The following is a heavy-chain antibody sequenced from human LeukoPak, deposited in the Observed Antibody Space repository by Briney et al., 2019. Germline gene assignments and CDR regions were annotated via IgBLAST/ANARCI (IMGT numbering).Heavy chain of an antibody. CDR1: GGSKTHYF. D-gene: IGHD2-2*01. J-gene: IGHJ5*02. V-gene: IGHV4-4*09. CDR2: THTSGSP. CDR3: ARATQRYCSGTTCFPYWFDT. Sequence: PSETLSLTCTVSGGSKTHYFWNWIRQPPGKGLEWIGYTHTSGSPDYSRSLKSRVTISLDTSKNQFSLMLSSVTAADTAVYFCARATQRYCSGTTCFPYWFDTWGQGTLATVSS.